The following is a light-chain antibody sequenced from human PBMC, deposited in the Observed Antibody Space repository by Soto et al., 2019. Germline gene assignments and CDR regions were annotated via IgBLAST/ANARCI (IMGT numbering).Light chain of an antibody. Sequence: QSALTQPASVSGSPGQSITISCTGTSSDVGGYSYVSWYQQHPGKAPKLMIYDVSNRPSGVSNRFSGSKSGNTASLTISGLQAEDEADYYCSSYTSRSTRVFGGGTKVTVL. CDR1: SSDVGGYSY. J-gene: IGLJ2*01. CDR3: SSYTSRSTRV. V-gene: IGLV2-14*01. CDR2: DVS.